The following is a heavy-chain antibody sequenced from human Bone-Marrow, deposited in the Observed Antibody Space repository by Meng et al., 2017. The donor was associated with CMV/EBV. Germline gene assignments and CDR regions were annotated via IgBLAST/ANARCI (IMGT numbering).Heavy chain of an antibody. CDR2: IIPILGIA. V-gene: IGHV1-69*10. J-gene: IGHJ4*02. Sequence: SVKVSCKASGGTFSSYAISWVRQAPGQGLEWMGGIIPILGIANYAQKFQGRVTITAVKSTSTAYMELSSLRSEDTAVYYCAHVSSSQYYFDYWGQGTLVTVSS. CDR1: GGTFSSYA. CDR3: AHVSSSQYYFDY. D-gene: IGHD6-13*01.